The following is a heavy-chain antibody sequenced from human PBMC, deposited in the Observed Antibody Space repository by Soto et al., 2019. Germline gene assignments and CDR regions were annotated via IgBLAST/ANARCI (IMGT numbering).Heavy chain of an antibody. CDR3: ARDITMVRGVIIRSNWFDP. CDR2: IIPIFGTA. CDR1: GGTFSSYA. Sequence: SVKVSCKASGGTFSSYAISWVRQAPGQGLEWMGGIIPIFGTANYAQKFQGRVTITADKSTSTAYMELSSLRSEDTAVYYCARDITMVRGVIIRSNWFDPWGQGTLVTVSS. D-gene: IGHD3-10*01. J-gene: IGHJ5*02. V-gene: IGHV1-69*06.